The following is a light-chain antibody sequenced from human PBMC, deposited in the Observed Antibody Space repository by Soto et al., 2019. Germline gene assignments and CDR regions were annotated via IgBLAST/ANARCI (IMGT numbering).Light chain of an antibody. CDR2: GAS. CDR3: QHYVTSLTT. CDR1: QSVTSNY. V-gene: IGKV3-20*01. J-gene: IGKJ1*01. Sequence: EIVLTQSPGTLSLSPGERATLSCGASQSVTSNYLAWYQQKPGQAPRLLIFGASIRVKGIPDRFIGSGSGTDFTLTISRLEPEAFAVYYCQHYVTSLTTFGKGTKVEVK.